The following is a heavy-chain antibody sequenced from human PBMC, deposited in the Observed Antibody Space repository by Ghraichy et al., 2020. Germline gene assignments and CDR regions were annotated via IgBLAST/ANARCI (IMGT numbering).Heavy chain of an antibody. Sequence: GGSLRLSCAASGFTFSTYPMHWLRLAPGKGLEWLAIISNDGIYKFYRDSVRGRFNISRDNAKNTVYLQMNSLRPEDAGVYHCARDRSGVAVAGTWGNFDSWGQGTLVAVSS. J-gene: IGHJ4*02. CDR1: GFTFSTYP. V-gene: IGHV3-30*04. CDR2: ISNDGIYK. CDR3: ARDRSGVAVAGTWGNFDS. D-gene: IGHD6-19*01.